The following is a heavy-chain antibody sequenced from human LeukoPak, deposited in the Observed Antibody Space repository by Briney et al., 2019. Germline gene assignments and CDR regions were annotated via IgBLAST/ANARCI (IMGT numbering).Heavy chain of an antibody. J-gene: IGHJ4*02. Sequence: PGGSLRLSCAASGFTFCTYGMHRVRQAPGKGLEWVAFIRYDGSNKYYADSVKGRFTISRDNSKNTLYLQMNSLRVEDTAVYYCAKDKAYYYDSSGYLSAYWGQGTLVTVSS. CDR2: IRYDGSNK. D-gene: IGHD3-22*01. CDR1: GFTFCTYG. CDR3: AKDKAYYYDSSGYLSAY. V-gene: IGHV3-30*02.